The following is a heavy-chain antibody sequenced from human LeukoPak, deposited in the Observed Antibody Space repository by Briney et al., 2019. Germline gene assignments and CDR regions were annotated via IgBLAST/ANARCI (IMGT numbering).Heavy chain of an antibody. CDR3: ARDLRGYYYGSGSLGY. CDR1: GFTFSSCE. CDR2: ISRSAGTI. Sequence: GGSLRLSCAASGFTFSSCEMTWVRQAPGKGLEWVSYISRSAGTIDYADSVKGRFTISRDNAENSLYLQMKSLRAEDTAVYYCARDLRGYYYGSGSLGYWGQGTLVTVSS. V-gene: IGHV3-48*03. J-gene: IGHJ4*02. D-gene: IGHD3-10*01.